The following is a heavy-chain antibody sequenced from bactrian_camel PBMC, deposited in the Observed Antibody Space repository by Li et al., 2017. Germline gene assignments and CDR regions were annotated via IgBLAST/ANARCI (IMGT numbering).Heavy chain of an antibody. CDR3: AADRGYGLGCDDGSGY. CDR1: GMTWSAYC. CDR2: IDADGAT. D-gene: IGHD3*01. Sequence: VQLVESGGGSVQAGGSLRLSCAASGMTWSAYCMAWFRQSPGKERERVAAIDADGATSYVDSVKGRFTISRDNAKNTVYLQMNSLKPEDTAVYYCAADRGYGLGCDDGSGYWGQGTQVTVS. V-gene: IGHV3S53*01. J-gene: IGHJ6*01.